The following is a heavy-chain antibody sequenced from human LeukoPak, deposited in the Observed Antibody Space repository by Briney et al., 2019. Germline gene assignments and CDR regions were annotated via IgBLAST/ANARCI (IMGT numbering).Heavy chain of an antibody. V-gene: IGHV3-21*01. CDR1: GFTFSSYS. CDR2: ISSSSSYI. J-gene: IGHJ6*02. D-gene: IGHD3-10*01. CDR3: ARDRVVRGVIYGTDV. Sequence: GGSLRLSCAASGFTFSSYSMNWVRQAPGKGLEWVSSISSSSSYICYADSVKGRFTISRDNAKNSLYLQMNSLRAEDTAVYYCARDRVVRGVIYGTDVWGQGTTVTVSS.